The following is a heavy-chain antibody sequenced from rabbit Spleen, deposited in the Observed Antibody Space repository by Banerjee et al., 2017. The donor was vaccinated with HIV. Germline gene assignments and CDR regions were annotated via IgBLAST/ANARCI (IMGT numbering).Heavy chain of an antibody. CDR2: INAITGKA. CDR3: ARDTGSSFSTYGMDL. Sequence: QEQVKETGGGLVQPEGSLKLSCTASGFSFSNKAVMCWVRQAPGKGLEWIACINAITGKAVYATWAKGRFTISKTSSTTVTLQMTSLTVADTATYFCARDTGSSFSTYGMDLWGPGTLVTVS. CDR1: GFSFSNKAV. D-gene: IGHD8-1*01. J-gene: IGHJ6*01. V-gene: IGHV1S45*01.